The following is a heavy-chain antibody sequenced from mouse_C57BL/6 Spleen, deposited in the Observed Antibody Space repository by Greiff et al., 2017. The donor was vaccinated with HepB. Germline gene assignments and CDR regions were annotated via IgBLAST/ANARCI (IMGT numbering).Heavy chain of an antibody. CDR1: GFNIKDYY. CDR2: IDPEDGDT. J-gene: IGHJ2*01. D-gene: IGHD2-5*01. Sequence: EVQLQQSGAELVRPGASVKLSCTASGFNIKDYYMHWVKQRPEQGLEWIGRIDPEDGDTEYAPKFQGKATMTADTSSNTAYLQLSSLTSEDTAVYYCTTRGYSNQYYCDYWGQGTTLTVSS. CDR3: TTRGYSNQYYCDY. V-gene: IGHV14-1*01.